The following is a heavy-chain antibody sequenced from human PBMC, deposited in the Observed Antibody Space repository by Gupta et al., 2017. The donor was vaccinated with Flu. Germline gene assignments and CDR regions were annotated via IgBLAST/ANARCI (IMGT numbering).Heavy chain of an antibody. V-gene: IGHV3-11*01. CDR1: GFIFSDFY. CDR3: ARSGGDVWGSYRTFDY. D-gene: IGHD3-16*02. Sequence: QVQLADSGGGLVKPGGSLRLSCAASGFIFSDFYMSWIRPAPGKGLEWVSFISSSGSTIYYADSVKGRFTISRDNAKNSLYLQMNSLRAEDTAVYYCARSGGDVWGSYRTFDYWGQGTLVTVSS. J-gene: IGHJ4*02. CDR2: ISSSGSTI.